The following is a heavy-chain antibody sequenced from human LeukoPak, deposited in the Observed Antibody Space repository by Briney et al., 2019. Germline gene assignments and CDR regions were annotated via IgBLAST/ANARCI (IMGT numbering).Heavy chain of an antibody. CDR3: ARADYYETSGPFGY. CDR2: ISYNSNYI. J-gene: IGHJ4*02. D-gene: IGHD3-22*01. Sequence: GGSLRLSCAGSGFTFSSHGMNWVRQAPGKGLEWVSFISYNSNYIFYADSVKGRFTISRDNAENSLYLQMNSLRAEDTAVYYCARADYYETSGPFGYWGQGTLVIVSS. V-gene: IGHV3-21*01. CDR1: GFTFSSHG.